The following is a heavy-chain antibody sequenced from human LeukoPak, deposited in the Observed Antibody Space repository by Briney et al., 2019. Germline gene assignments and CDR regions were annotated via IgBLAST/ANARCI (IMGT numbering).Heavy chain of an antibody. CDR2: INSGGSAT. CDR1: GLSFSTYI. CDR3: VRDNDDYKDDDFVYAFDI. Sequence: GGSLRLSCAASGLSFSTYIMNWVRQAPGKGLEWVAIINSGGSATYYADSVRGRFTISRDNAKNSLYLQMNSLRDEDTAVYYCVRDNDDYKDDDFVYAFDIWGQGTMVTVSS. V-gene: IGHV3-48*02. D-gene: IGHD4-17*01. J-gene: IGHJ3*02.